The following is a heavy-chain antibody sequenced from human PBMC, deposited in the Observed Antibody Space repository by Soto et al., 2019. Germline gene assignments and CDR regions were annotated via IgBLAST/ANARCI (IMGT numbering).Heavy chain of an antibody. CDR3: TTFGTTIFGVVSDY. V-gene: IGHV3-15*01. CDR1: GFTFSSYA. J-gene: IGHJ4*02. Sequence: EVQLLESGGGLVQPGGSLRLSCAASGFTFSSYAMSWVRQAPGKGLEWVGRIKSKTDGGTTDYAAPVKGRFTISRDDSKNTLYLQMNSLKTEDTAVYYCTTFGTTIFGVVSDYWGQGTLVTVSS. CDR2: IKSKTDGGTT. D-gene: IGHD3-3*01.